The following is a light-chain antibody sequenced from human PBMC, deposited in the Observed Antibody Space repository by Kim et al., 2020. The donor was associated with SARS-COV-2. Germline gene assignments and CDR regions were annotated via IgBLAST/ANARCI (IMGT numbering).Light chain of an antibody. V-gene: IGLV2-14*03. Sequence: GQSITISCTGTSRDVGGYNYVSWYQQHPGKAPKLMIYDVSNRPSGVSNRFSGSKSGNAASLTISGLQAEDEADYYCSSYTSSSAGVFGGGTQLTVL. J-gene: IGLJ3*02. CDR1: SRDVGGYNY. CDR3: SSYTSSSAGV. CDR2: DVS.